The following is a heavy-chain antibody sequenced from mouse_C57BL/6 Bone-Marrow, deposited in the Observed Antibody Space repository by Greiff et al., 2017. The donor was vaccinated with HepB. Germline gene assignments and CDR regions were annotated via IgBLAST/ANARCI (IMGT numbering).Heavy chain of an antibody. V-gene: IGHV3-6*01. J-gene: IGHJ4*01. D-gene: IGHD2-1*01. Sequence: EVHLVESGPGLVKPSQSLSLTCSVTGYSITSGYYWNWIRQFPGNKLEWMGYISYDGSNNYNPSLKNRISITRDTSKNQFFLKLNSVTTEDTATYYCARRGVYLPAMDYWGQGTSVTVSS. CDR3: ARRGVYLPAMDY. CDR2: ISYDGSN. CDR1: GYSITSGYY.